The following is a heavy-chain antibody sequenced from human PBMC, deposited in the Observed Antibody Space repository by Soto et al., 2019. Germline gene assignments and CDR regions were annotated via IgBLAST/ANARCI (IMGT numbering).Heavy chain of an antibody. CDR1: GYIFTNHY. CDR3: ARADYYDSSGFYYDC. D-gene: IGHD3-22*01. V-gene: IGHV1-46*03. Sequence: QVQLVQSGAEVKKPGASVKVSCKASGYIFTNHYIHWVRQAPGQGLEWMGIINPSGGSTNYLQKFQGRITMTRDTSTSTVDIELSSLRSEDTAVYFCARADYYDSSGFYYDCWGQGSLVTVSS. CDR2: INPSGGST. J-gene: IGHJ4*02.